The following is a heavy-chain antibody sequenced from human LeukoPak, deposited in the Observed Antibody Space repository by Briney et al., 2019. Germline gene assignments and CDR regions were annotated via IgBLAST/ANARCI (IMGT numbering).Heavy chain of an antibody. J-gene: IGHJ6*03. CDR2: IYYSGST. CDR3: ARTMEGYCSGGSCYQYSYYMDV. Sequence: SETLSLTCTVSGGSISSYYWSWIRQPPGKGLEWIGYIYYSGSTNYNPSLKSRVTISIDTSKNQFSLKLSSVTAADTAVYYCARTMEGYCSGGSCYQYSYYMDVWGKGTTVTVSS. D-gene: IGHD2-15*01. V-gene: IGHV4-59*01. CDR1: GGSISSYY.